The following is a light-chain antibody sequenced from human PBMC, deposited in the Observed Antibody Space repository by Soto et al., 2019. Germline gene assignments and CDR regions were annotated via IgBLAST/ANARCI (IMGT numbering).Light chain of an antibody. CDR1: QTISTL. CDR2: KAS. CDR3: QQYSTYPWT. V-gene: IGKV1-5*03. J-gene: IGKJ1*01. Sequence: DIQMTQSPSTLSASVGDRATITCRASQTISTLLAWYQQRPGKAPNLLIYKASSLESGVPSRFSGSGSGTEFTLTISSLQPDDFATYFCQQYSTYPWTFGQGTKV.